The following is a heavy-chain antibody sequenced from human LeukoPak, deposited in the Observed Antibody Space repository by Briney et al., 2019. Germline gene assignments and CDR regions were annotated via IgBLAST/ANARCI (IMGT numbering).Heavy chain of an antibody. CDR2: ISSSGSTI. J-gene: IGHJ4*02. CDR1: GFTFSSYE. D-gene: IGHD4/OR15-4a*01. CDR3: ATKTPNIDY. Sequence: GGSLRLSCAASGFTFSSYEMNWVRQAPGKGLEWVSYISSSGSTIYYADSVKGRFTISRDNAKNSLYLQMNSLRAEDTAVYYCATKTPNIDYWGQGTLVTVSS. V-gene: IGHV3-48*03.